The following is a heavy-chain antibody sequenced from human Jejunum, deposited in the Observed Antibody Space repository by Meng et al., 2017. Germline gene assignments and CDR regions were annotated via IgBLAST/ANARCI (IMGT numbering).Heavy chain of an antibody. V-gene: IGHV4-39*01. CDR3: ASLRPWLDSPGPPNEY. D-gene: IGHD6-19*01. CDR2: IYYSGTT. CDR1: GGSISRSVYY. Sequence: QLQLQESGPGLAKPSETLSLTRTVSGGSISRSVYYWGWIRQPPGKGLEWSGSIYYSGTTYYNPSLKSRVTISVDTSKNQFSLELSSVTAADTAVYYCASLRPWLDSPGPPNEYWGQGTLVTVSS. J-gene: IGHJ4*02.